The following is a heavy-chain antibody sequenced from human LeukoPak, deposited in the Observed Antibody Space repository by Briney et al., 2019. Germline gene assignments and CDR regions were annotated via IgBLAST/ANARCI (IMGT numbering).Heavy chain of an antibody. CDR3: AKDAEWSGYYETTNWFDP. CDR2: ISFDGSNK. D-gene: IGHD3-3*01. V-gene: IGHV3-30*18. J-gene: IGHJ5*02. CDR1: GFAFSTFG. Sequence: PGGSLRLSCAASGFAFSTFGMHWARQAPGKGLEWVAVISFDGSNKYYADSVKGRFTISRDNSKNTLYLRMNSLKPEDTAVYYCAKDAEWSGYYETTNWFDPWGQGTLVTVSS.